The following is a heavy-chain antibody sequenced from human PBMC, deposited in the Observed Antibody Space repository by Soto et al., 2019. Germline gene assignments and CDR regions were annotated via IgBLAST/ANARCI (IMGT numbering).Heavy chain of an antibody. Sequence: GGSLRLSCAASGFTVSSNYMSWVRQAPGKGLEWVSVIYSGGSTYYADSVKGRFTISRVNSKNTLYLQMNSLRAEDTAVYYCARGSGGSPGWLDYWGQGTLVTVSS. CDR2: IYSGGST. D-gene: IGHD2-15*01. J-gene: IGHJ4*02. CDR3: ARGSGGSPGWLDY. CDR1: GFTVSSNY. V-gene: IGHV3-53*01.